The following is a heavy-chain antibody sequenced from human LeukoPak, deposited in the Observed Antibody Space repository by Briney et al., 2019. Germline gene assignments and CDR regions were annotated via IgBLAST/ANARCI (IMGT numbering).Heavy chain of an antibody. Sequence: SETLSLTCTDSRFSISSGYYWGWIRQPPGKGLEWIGSIYHSGSTYYNPSLKSRVTVSVDTSKNQFSLKLSSVTAADTAVYYCVGGPEAFDIWGHGTVVTVSS. CDR1: RFSISSGYY. J-gene: IGHJ3*02. CDR2: IYHSGST. V-gene: IGHV4-38-2*02. D-gene: IGHD3-10*01. CDR3: VGGPEAFDI.